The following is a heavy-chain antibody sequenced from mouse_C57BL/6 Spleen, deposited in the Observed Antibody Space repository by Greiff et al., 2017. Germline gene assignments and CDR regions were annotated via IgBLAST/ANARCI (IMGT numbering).Heavy chain of an antibody. CDR1: GYAFSSSW. J-gene: IGHJ1*03. CDR3: ARSEGDYYGSSPYWYFDV. Sequence: QVQLKESGPELVKPGASVKISCKASGYAFSSSWMNWVKQRPGKGLEWIGRIYPGDGDTNYNGKFKGKATLTADKSSSTAYMQLSSLTSEDSAVYFCARSEGDYYGSSPYWYFDVWGTGTTVTVSS. D-gene: IGHD1-1*01. V-gene: IGHV1-82*01. CDR2: IYPGDGDT.